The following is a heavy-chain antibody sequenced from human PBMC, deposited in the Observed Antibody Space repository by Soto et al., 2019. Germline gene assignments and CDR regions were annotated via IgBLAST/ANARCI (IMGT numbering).Heavy chain of an antibody. V-gene: IGHV1-18*01. CDR2: ISAYNGNT. D-gene: IGHD6-19*01. CDR3: ARFSGWYGDRWFDP. Sequence: ASVKVSCKASGYTFTSYGISWMRQAPGQGLEWMGWISAYNGNTNYAQKLQGRVTMTTDTSTSTAYMELRSLRSDDTAVYYCARFSGWYGDRWFDPWGQGTLVTVSS. CDR1: GYTFTSYG. J-gene: IGHJ5*02.